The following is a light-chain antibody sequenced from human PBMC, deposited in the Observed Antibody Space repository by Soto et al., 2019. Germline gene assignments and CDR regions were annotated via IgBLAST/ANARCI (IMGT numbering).Light chain of an antibody. CDR2: EVS. V-gene: IGLV2-14*01. J-gene: IGLJ2*01. Sequence: QSALTQPASVSGSPGQSITISCTGTSSDVGGYNYVSWYQQHPGKAPKLMIYEVSNRLSGVSNRFSGSKSGNTASLTISGLQAEDEADYYSSSYTSSSTVVFGGGTQLTLL. CDR3: SSYTSSSTVV. CDR1: SSDVGGYNY.